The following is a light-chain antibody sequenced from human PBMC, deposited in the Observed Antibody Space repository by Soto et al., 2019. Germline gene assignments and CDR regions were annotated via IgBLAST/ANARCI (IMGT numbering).Light chain of an antibody. Sequence: QSVLTQPPSVSGAPGQRVTISCTGSSSNIGAGYDVHWYQQLPGTAPKLLIYGNSNRPSGVPDRFSGSKSGTSASLAITGLHAEDEADYYCQSYDSSLSVSGVFGGGTKLTVL. V-gene: IGLV1-40*01. J-gene: IGLJ3*02. CDR2: GNS. CDR1: SSNIGAGYD. CDR3: QSYDSSLSVSGV.